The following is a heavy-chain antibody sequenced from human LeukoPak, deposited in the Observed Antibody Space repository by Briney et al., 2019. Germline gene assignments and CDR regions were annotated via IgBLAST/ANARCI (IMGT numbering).Heavy chain of an antibody. CDR1: GGSFSGYY. CDR2: INHSGST. CDR3: ASRNASLDY. J-gene: IGHJ4*02. Sequence: SETLSLTCAVYGGSFSGYYWSWIRQPPGKGLEWIGEINHSGSTNYNPSLKSRVTISVDTSKNQFSLKLSSVTAADTAVYYCASRNASLDYWGQGTLVTVSS. D-gene: IGHD1-14*01. V-gene: IGHV4-34*01.